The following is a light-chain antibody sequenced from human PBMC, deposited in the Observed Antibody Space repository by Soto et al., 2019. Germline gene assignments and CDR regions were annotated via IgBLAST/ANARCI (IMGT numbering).Light chain of an antibody. J-gene: IGLJ1*01. Sequence: QSALTQPASVSGSPGQSIAISCTGTSVDVGGFEYVSWYQQHPGKVPQLMIYDVNNRPSGVSNRFSGSKSGNTASLTISGLQAEDEADYFCSSYTSSNTYVFGTGTKLTVL. CDR1: SVDVGGFEY. CDR3: SSYTSSNTYV. CDR2: DVN. V-gene: IGLV2-14*03.